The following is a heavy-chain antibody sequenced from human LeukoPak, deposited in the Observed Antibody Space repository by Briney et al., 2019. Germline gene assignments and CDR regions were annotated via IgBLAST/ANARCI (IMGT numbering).Heavy chain of an antibody. CDR3: AKELHGSGNYAFDY. CDR2: ISDSGGRT. D-gene: IGHD3-10*01. V-gene: IGHV3-23*01. J-gene: IGHJ4*02. CDR1: GITLSNYG. Sequence: PGGSLRLSCAVSGITLSNYGMSWVRQAPRKGLEWVAGISDSGGRTNYADSVKGRFTISRDNPKNTLYLQMNSLRAEDTAVYFCAKELHGSGNYAFDYWGQGTLVTVSS.